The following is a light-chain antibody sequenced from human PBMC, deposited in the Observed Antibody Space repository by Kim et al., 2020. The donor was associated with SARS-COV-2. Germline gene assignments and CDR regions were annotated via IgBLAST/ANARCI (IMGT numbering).Light chain of an antibody. J-gene: IGLJ3*02. CDR3: GTWDSSLSAGV. CDR1: SSNIGNNY. Sequence: GQKVIISCSGSSSNIGNNYVSWYQQLPGTAPNLLIYDNNKRPSGIPDRFSGSKSGTSATLGITGLQTGDEADYYCGTWDSSLSAGVFGGGTQLTVL. CDR2: DNN. V-gene: IGLV1-51*01.